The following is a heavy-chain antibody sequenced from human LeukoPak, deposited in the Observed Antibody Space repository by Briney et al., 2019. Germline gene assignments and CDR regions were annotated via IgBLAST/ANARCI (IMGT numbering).Heavy chain of an antibody. V-gene: IGHV1-46*01. CDR2: INPSSGST. Sequence: GASVKVSCKASGYTFTYYYMHWVRQAPGQGLEWMGIINPSSGSTSYAQKFQGRVTLTRDTSISTAYMELARLRSDDTAVYYCATYDYTFFDYWGQGTLVTVSS. CDR1: GYTFTYYY. J-gene: IGHJ4*02. D-gene: IGHD4-11*01. CDR3: ATYDYTFFDY.